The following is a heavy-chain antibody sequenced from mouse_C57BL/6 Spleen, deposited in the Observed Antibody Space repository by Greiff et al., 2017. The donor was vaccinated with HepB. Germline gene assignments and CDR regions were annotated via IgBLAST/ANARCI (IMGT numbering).Heavy chain of an antibody. CDR1: GYTFTSYW. CDR3: ATRHYYGSSYYAMDY. Sequence: QVQLQQSGAELVMPGASVKLSCKASGYTFTSYWMHWVKQRPGQGLEWIGEIDPSDSYTNYNQKFKGKSTLTVDKSSSTAYMQLSSLTSEDSAVYYCATRHYYGSSYYAMDYWGQGTSVTVSS. V-gene: IGHV1-69*01. CDR2: IDPSDSYT. J-gene: IGHJ4*01. D-gene: IGHD1-1*01.